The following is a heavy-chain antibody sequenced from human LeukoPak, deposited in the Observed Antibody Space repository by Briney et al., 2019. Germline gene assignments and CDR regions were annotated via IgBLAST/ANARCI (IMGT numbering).Heavy chain of an antibody. CDR2: ISYDGSNK. CDR1: GFTFSSYG. Sequence: GRSLRLSCAASGFTFSSYGMHWVRQAPGKGLEWVAVISYDGSNKYYADSVKGRFTISRDNSKNTLYLQMNSLRAEDTAVYYCAKDPRKLVAATGAEYFQHWGQGTLVNVSS. D-gene: IGHD2-15*01. J-gene: IGHJ1*01. V-gene: IGHV3-30*18. CDR3: AKDPRKLVAATGAEYFQH.